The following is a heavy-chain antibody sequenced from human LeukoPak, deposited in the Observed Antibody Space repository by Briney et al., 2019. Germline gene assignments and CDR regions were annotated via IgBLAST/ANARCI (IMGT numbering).Heavy chain of an antibody. CDR3: VRDCSSTSCYD. Sequence: SETLSLTCTVSGGSISSYYWSWIRQPAGKGLEWIGRIYTSGSTNYNPSLKSRVTISVDKSKNQFSLKLSSVTAADTAVYYCVRDCSSTSCYDWGQGTLVTVSS. V-gene: IGHV4-4*07. CDR2: IYTSGST. J-gene: IGHJ4*02. D-gene: IGHD2-2*01. CDR1: GGSISSYY.